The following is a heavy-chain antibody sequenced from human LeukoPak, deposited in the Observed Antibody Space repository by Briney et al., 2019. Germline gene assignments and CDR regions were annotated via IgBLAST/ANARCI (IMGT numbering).Heavy chain of an antibody. CDR1: GLTFSSYA. CDR3: ARGRLDINWFDP. V-gene: IGHV3-30-3*01. CDR2: ISYDGSNK. J-gene: IGHJ5*02. Sequence: PGRSLRLSCAASGLTFSSYAMPWVRQAPGKGLEWVAVISYDGSNKYYADSVKGRFTISRDNSKNTLYLQMNSLRAEDTAVYYCARGRLDINWFDPWGQGTLVTVSS. D-gene: IGHD1-1*01.